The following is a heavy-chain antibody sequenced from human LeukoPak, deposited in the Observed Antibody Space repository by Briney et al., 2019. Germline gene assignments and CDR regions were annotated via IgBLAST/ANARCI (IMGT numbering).Heavy chain of an antibody. J-gene: IGHJ6*02. CDR1: GYTFTGYY. D-gene: IGHD4-23*01. CDR2: INPNSGGT. Sequence: ASVKVSCKASGYTFTGYYMHWVRQAPGQGLEWMGWINPNSGGTNYAQKFQGWVTMTRDTSISTAYMELSRLRSDDTAVYYCARGTVVTPRPYYYYYYGMDVWGQGTTVTVSS. V-gene: IGHV1-2*04. CDR3: ARGTVVTPRPYYYYYYGMDV.